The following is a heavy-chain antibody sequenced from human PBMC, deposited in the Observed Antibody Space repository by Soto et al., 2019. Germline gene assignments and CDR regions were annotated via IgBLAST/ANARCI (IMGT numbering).Heavy chain of an antibody. CDR2: IDWADDK. V-gene: IGHV2-70*13. J-gene: IGHJ4*02. CDR1: GFSLNTGGIC. Sequence: SCPTLVNPTETLTLTCTFSGFSLNTGGICVSWIRQPPGKALERLGLIDWADDKDYRTSLKTRITISKDSSKNQVVLTMTNMDNVDPGTYYCARSLSVAASLGFDFWGQGIMVTVYS. CDR3: ARSLSVAASLGFDF. D-gene: IGHD2-15*01.